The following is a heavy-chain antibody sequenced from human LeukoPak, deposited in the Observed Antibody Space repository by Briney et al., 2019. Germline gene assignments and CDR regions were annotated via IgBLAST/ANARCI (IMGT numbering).Heavy chain of an antibody. V-gene: IGHV3-11*04. Sequence: GQSLRLSCVASGFTFSDYFLTWIRQSPGKGLEWVSAISGGGGNKFYADSVKGRFTISRANAKNTLYLQMNSLRAEDTAVYYCARINQEPGYSSDYWGQGTLVTVSS. J-gene: IGHJ4*02. CDR1: GFTFSDYF. CDR2: ISGGGGNK. D-gene: IGHD5-18*01. CDR3: ARINQEPGYSSDY.